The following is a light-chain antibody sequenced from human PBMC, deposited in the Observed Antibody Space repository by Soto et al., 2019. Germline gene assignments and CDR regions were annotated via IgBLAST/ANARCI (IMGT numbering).Light chain of an antibody. J-gene: IGKJ5*01. V-gene: IGKV2D-29*01. Sequence: DIEMTQTPVSLSVTPGQPASISCKSSQSLLHSDGNTYFDWYLQKPGQPPQLLIYEVSNRFSGVPDRLSGSGSGTDFTLKISRVEAEDVVVYYCMQSVQVPITFGQGTRLEIK. CDR2: EVS. CDR3: MQSVQVPIT. CDR1: QSLLHSDGNTY.